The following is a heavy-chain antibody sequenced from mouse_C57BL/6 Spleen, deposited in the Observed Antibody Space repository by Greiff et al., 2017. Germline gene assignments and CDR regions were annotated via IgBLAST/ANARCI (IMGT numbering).Heavy chain of an antibody. J-gene: IGHJ2*01. CDR1: GYSITSGYY. D-gene: IGHD2-4*01. CDR2: ISYDGSN. CDR3: ARVDDYSYFDY. V-gene: IGHV3-6*01. Sequence: VQLQQSGPGLVKPSQSLSLTCSVTGYSITSGYYWNWIRQFPGNKLEWMGYISYDGSNNYNPSLKNRISITRDTSKNQFFLKLNSVTTEDTATYYCARVDDYSYFDYWGQGTTLTVSS.